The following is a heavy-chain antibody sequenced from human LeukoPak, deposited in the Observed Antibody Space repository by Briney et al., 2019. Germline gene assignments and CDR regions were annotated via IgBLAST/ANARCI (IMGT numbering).Heavy chain of an antibody. CDR3: ARHAGGAYRYYFDY. D-gene: IGHD4-11*01. CDR2: LYTSGST. Sequence: SETLSLTCAVSVGSISSYYWSWILQPAGKGLEWIGRLYTSGSTNYNPSLKSRVTMSVDTSKNQFSLKLSSVTAADTAVYYCARHAGGAYRYYFDYWGQGTLVTVSS. J-gene: IGHJ4*02. CDR1: VGSISSYY. V-gene: IGHV4-4*07.